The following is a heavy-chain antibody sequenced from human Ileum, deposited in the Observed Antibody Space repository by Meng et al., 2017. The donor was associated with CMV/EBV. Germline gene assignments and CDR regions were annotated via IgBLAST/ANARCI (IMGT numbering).Heavy chain of an antibody. CDR3: ARERVGGHYYYYYGMDV. J-gene: IGHJ6*02. CDR2: INSDGSST. CDR1: GFTFSNYW. V-gene: IGHV3-74*01. Sequence: GESLKISCAASGFTFSNYWMHWVRQAPGKGLVWVSRINSDGSSTSYADSVKGRFTISRDNAKNTLYLQMNSLRAEDTAVYYCARERVGGHYYYYYGMDVWGQGTTVTVSS. D-gene: IGHD1-26*01.